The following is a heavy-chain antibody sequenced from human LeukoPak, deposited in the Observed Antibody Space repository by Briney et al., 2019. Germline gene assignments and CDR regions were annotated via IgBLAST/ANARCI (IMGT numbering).Heavy chain of an antibody. V-gene: IGHV3-21*01. CDR2: ITGSSSFI. Sequence: PGGSLRLSCAASGFTFSHYSMNWVRQAPGKGLEWVSSITGSSSFIHYADSVKGRFTISRDNAKNSLYLQMNSLRADDTALYYCARTAFYDGDHVYWFDPWGQGTLVTVSS. CDR1: GFTFSHYS. J-gene: IGHJ5*02. CDR3: ARTAFYDGDHVYWFDP. D-gene: IGHD2/OR15-2a*01.